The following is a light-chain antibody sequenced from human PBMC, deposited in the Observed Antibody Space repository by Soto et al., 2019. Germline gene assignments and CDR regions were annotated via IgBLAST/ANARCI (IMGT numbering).Light chain of an antibody. CDR2: GAS. V-gene: IGKV3-20*01. J-gene: IGKJ5*01. CDR1: QSVSSNY. Sequence: IVLKHSPRTLSLSQRGTATLSCRSSQSVSSNYLAWYQHNPGQAPRLLIYGASSRATGIPDRFSGSGSGTDFTLSISRLEPEDSALYYCQQYGSSAPITFGQGTRLEIK. CDR3: QQYGSSAPIT.